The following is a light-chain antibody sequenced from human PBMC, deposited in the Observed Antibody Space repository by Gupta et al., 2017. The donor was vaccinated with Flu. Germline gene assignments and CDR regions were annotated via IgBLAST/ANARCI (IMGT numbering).Light chain of an antibody. CDR1: QSISSY. V-gene: IGKV1-39*01. J-gene: IGKJ2*01. CDR2: AAS. Sequence: SVGDRVTITCRASQSISSYLNWYQQKPGKAPKLLIYAASSLQSGVPSRFSGSGSGTDFTLTISSLQPEDFATYYCQQSYSTLYTFGQGTKLEIK. CDR3: QQSYSTLYT.